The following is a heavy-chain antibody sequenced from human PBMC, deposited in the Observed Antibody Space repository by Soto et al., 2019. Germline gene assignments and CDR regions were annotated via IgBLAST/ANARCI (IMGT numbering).Heavy chain of an antibody. CDR2: INHSGST. D-gene: IGHD3-16*02. CDR1: GGSFSCYY. Sequence: KPSETLSLTCAVYGGSFSCYYWSWIRQPPGKGLEWIGEINHSGSTNYNPSLKSRVTISVDTSKNQFSLKLSSVTAADTAVYYCARGRLYDYVWGSYRHNVVRAFDIWGQGTMVTVSS. J-gene: IGHJ3*02. V-gene: IGHV4-34*01. CDR3: ARGRLYDYVWGSYRHNVVRAFDI.